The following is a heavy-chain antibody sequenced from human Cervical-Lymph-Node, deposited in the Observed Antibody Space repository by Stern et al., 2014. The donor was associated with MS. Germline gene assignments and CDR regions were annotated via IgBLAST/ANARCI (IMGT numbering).Heavy chain of an antibody. CDR1: GGSISSGSYY. Sequence: QVQLQESGPGLVKPSQTLSLTCTVSGGSISSGSYYWSWLRQPAGKGLECIGRIYTSGSTNYNPARKSRVTIQIDPSKTHFSLKLSSGTAADTAVYYCARDSWHIGQQLADPDYYYYYYGMDVWGQGTTVTVSS. V-gene: IGHV4-61*02. CDR2: IYTSGST. D-gene: IGHD6-13*01. J-gene: IGHJ6*02. CDR3: ARDSWHIGQQLADPDYYYYYYGMDV.